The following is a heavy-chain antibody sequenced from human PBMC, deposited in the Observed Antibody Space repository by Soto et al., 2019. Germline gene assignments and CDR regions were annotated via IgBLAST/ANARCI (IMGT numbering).Heavy chain of an antibody. Sequence: HVQLQESGPGPVTPSQTLSLSCTVSGVSITSGSYYWTWVRQSPGKCLEWIGYRYYSGNTYYNPSLNGRATISVDTSNNQFSLKLTSVTAADTAVYYGARGGYDTSGQTFIGWGPDCWGQGTLVTVSS. CDR3: ARGGYDTSGQTFIGWGPDC. CDR2: RYYSGNT. CDR1: GVSITSGSYY. J-gene: IGHJ4*02. V-gene: IGHV4-30-4*01. D-gene: IGHD3-22*01.